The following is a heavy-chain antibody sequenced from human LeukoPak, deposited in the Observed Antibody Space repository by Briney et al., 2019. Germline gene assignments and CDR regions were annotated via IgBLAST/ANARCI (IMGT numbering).Heavy chain of an antibody. D-gene: IGHD5-24*01. CDR3: ARDREMADSFDI. Sequence: SETLSLTCTVSGYSISSGYYWSWIRQPPGKGLEWIGYIYYSGSTNYNPSLKSRVTISVDTSKNQFSLKLSSVTAADTAVYYCARDREMADSFDIWGQGTMVTVSS. CDR1: GYSISSGYY. J-gene: IGHJ3*02. CDR2: IYYSGST. V-gene: IGHV4-61*01.